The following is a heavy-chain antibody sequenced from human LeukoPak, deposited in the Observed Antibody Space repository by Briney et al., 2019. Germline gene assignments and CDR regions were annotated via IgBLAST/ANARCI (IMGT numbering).Heavy chain of an antibody. V-gene: IGHV1-8*02. CDR2: MNPNSGNT. Sequence: EASVKVSCKASGYTFTSYGINWVRQATGQGLEWMGWMNPNSGNTGYAQKFQGRVTMTRNTSISTAYMELSSLRSEDTAVYYCARGVRGYCSSTSCYYFYWGQGTLVTVSS. CDR1: GYTFTSYG. J-gene: IGHJ4*02. D-gene: IGHD2-2*01. CDR3: ARGVRGYCSSTSCYYFY.